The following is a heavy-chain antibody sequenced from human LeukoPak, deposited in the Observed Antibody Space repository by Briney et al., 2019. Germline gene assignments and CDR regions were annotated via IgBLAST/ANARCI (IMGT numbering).Heavy chain of an antibody. D-gene: IGHD6-6*01. CDR3: ARLSSSSWSYWFDP. CDR2: NYYSGST. Sequence: NPSETLSLTCTVSGGSISSSSYYWGWIRQPPGKGLEWFGSNYYSGSTYYNPSLKSRVTISVDTSKNQFSLKLSSVTAADTAVYYCARLSSSSWSYWFDPWGQGTLVTVSS. J-gene: IGHJ5*02. V-gene: IGHV4-39*01. CDR1: GGSISSSSYY.